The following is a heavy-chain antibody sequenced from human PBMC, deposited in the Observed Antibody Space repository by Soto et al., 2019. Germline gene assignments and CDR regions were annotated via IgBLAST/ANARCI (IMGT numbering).Heavy chain of an antibody. CDR3: VRDSHGDY. CDR1: GFTFRSFW. CDR2: IDGDDGDETAT. Sequence: EVQLVESGGGLVQPGGSLRLSCTASGFTFRSFWMQWVRQAPGKGLEWVARIDGDDGDETATNYADSVQGRFLISRDNAKNTPHLQMSSLRAEDTAVYYCVRDSHGDYWVQGTLVTVSP. J-gene: IGHJ4*02. V-gene: IGHV3-74*01.